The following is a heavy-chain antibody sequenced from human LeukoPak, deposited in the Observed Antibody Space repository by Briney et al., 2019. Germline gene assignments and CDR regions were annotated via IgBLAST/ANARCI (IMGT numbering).Heavy chain of an antibody. V-gene: IGHV1-18*01. CDR1: GYTFTSYG. CDR2: ISAYNGNT. CDR3: ARDLVAYDFWSGYYPNFDY. D-gene: IGHD3-3*01. Sequence: GASVKVSCKASGYTFTSYGISWVRQAPGQGLEWMGWISAYNGNTNYAQKLQGRVTMTTDTSTSTAYMELRSLRSDDTAVYYCARDLVAYDFWSGYYPNFDYWGQGTLVTVSS. J-gene: IGHJ4*02.